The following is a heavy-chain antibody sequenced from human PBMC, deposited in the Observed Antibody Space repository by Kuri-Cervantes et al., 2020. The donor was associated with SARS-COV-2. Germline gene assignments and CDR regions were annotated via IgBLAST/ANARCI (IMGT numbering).Heavy chain of an antibody. D-gene: IGHD3-9*01. CDR2: ISAYNGNT. V-gene: IGHV1-18*01. J-gene: IGHJ4*02. Sequence: ASVKVSCKASGYTLNTFGISWVRQAPGQGLEWMGWISAYNGNTNYAQKLQGRDTMTTDTSTSTAYMELRSLRSDDTAVYYCARDGRTYYDILTGYSISYYFDHWGQGALVTVSS. CDR1: GYTLNTFG. CDR3: ARDGRTYYDILTGYSISYYFDH.